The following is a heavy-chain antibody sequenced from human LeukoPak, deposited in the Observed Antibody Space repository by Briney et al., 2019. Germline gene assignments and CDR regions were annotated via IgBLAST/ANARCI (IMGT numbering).Heavy chain of an antibody. V-gene: IGHV4-59*08. CDR1: GGSLSGYY. CDR3: ARPNIKNWNDVLAWFDP. CDR2: IYDSGSS. D-gene: IGHD1-1*01. Sequence: SETLSLTCGVSGGSLSGYYWSWIRQPPGRGLEWIAYIYDSGSSNYNPSLKSRVTISVDTSKNQFSLQMISVTAADTAVYYCARPNIKNWNDVLAWFDPWGQGTLVTVSS. J-gene: IGHJ5*02.